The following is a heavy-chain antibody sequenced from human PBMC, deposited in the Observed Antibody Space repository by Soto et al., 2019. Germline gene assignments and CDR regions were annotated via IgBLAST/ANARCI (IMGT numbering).Heavy chain of an antibody. D-gene: IGHD3-10*01. V-gene: IGHV3-23*01. CDR1: GFTFNNYA. Sequence: EVQLLESGGGLVQPGGSLRLSCAASGFTFNNYAMTWVLQAPGKGLEWVSAISGGGDTTSYADSVKGRFTVSRDGSKNTLYLQMSSLRAEDTALYYCAKGRGGSGSLTPRVDFWGQGTLVTVYS. J-gene: IGHJ4*02. CDR3: AKGRGGSGSLTPRVDF. CDR2: ISGGGDTT.